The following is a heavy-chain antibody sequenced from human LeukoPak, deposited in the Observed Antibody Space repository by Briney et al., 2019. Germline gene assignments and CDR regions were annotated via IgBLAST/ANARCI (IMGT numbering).Heavy chain of an antibody. D-gene: IGHD5-24*01. Sequence: SKTLSLTCAVYGGSFNDYYWTWIRQPPGKGLEWIGEINPSGSTNYNPSLKSRVTISVDTSKNQFSLKLSSVTAADTAVFYCARGQGRDGYNGILEYWGQGALVTVSS. CDR1: GGSFNDYY. V-gene: IGHV4-34*01. CDR3: ARGQGRDGYNGILEY. J-gene: IGHJ4*02. CDR2: INPSGST.